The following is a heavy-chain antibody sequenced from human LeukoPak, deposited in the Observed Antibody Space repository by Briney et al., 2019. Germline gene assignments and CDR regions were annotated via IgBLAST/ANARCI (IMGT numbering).Heavy chain of an antibody. Sequence: PSETLSHTCTVPGGSISGYYCSWIRQPPGKGLEWIGYIYYNVTSSYNPSPKSRVTISVDTSKNQFSLKLRSVTAADTAVYYCARRRYTSGQVDSWGQGTLVTVSS. CDR1: GGSISGYY. J-gene: IGHJ4*02. CDR2: IYYNVTS. V-gene: IGHV4-59*08. D-gene: IGHD6-19*01. CDR3: ARRRYTSGQVDS.